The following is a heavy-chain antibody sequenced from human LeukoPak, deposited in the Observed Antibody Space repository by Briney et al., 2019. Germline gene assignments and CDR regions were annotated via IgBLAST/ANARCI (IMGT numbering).Heavy chain of an antibody. J-gene: IGHJ4*02. V-gene: IGHV3-30*02. CDR3: AKGVGDTVTTMCDY. Sequence: GGSLRLSCAASGFSFSSYGMHWVRQAPGKGLEWVAFIRYDGSNKYYADSVKGRFTISRDNSRNTMYMQMNSLRAEDTAVYYCAKGVGDTVTTMCDYWGQGSLVTVSS. D-gene: IGHD4-17*01. CDR2: IRYDGSNK. CDR1: GFSFSSYG.